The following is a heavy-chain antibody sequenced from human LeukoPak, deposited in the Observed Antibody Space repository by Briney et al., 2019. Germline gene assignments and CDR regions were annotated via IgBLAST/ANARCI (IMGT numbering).Heavy chain of an antibody. CDR3: ARYRTVNYYYYGMDV. CDR2: IIPIFGTA. J-gene: IGHJ6*02. D-gene: IGHD3-16*02. CDR1: GGTFSSYA. Sequence: SVKVSCKASGGTFSSYAIGWVRQAPGQGLEWMGGIIPIFGTANYAQKFQGRVTITADESTSTAYMELSSLRSEDTAVYYCARYRTVNYYYYGMDVWGQGTTVTVSS. V-gene: IGHV1-69*13.